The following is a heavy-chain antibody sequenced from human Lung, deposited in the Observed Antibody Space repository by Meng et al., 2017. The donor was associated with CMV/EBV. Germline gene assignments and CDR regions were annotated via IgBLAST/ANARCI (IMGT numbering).Heavy chain of an antibody. CDR1: GDNVSSNSAA. J-gene: IGHJ5*02. CDR3: ARDLNYYDSSGNYYVGWLDP. V-gene: IGHV6-1*01. D-gene: IGHD3-22*01. CDR2: TYYRSKWYN. Sequence: QXXXLTXAISGDNVSSNSAAWNWIRQSPSRGLEWLGRTYYRSKWYNDFAPSVKSRITFNPDTSKNQLSLHLTSVTPEDTAVYYCARDLNYYDSSGNYYVGWLDPWGHGTLVTVSS.